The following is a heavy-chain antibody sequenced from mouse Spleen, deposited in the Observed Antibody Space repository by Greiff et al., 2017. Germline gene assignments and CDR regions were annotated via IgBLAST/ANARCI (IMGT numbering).Heavy chain of an antibody. CDR2: ISSGGGNT. V-gene: IGHV5-9*04. J-gene: IGHJ2*01. D-gene: IGHD4-1*01. CDR3: ARHLGYFDY. CDR1: GFTFSSYA. Sequence: EVKVVESGGGLVKLGGSLKLSCAASGFTFSSYAMSWVRQTPEKRLEWVATISSGGGNTYYPDSVKGRFTISRDNAKNTLYLQMSSLKSEDTAMYYCARHLGYFDYWGQGTTLTVSS.